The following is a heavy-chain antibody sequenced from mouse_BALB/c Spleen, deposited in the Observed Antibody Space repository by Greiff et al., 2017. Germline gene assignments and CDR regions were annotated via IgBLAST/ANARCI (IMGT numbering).Heavy chain of an antibody. J-gene: IGHJ4*01. CDR1: GFAFSSYD. Sequence: EVNVVESGGGLVKPGGSLKLSCAASGFAFSSYDMSWVRQTPEKRLEWVAYISSGGGSTYYPDTVKGRFTISRDNAKNTLYLQMSSLKSEDTAMYYCARHVYYGNGVDYWGQGTSVTVSS. D-gene: IGHD2-1*01. V-gene: IGHV5-12-1*01. CDR3: ARHVYYGNGVDY. CDR2: ISSGGGST.